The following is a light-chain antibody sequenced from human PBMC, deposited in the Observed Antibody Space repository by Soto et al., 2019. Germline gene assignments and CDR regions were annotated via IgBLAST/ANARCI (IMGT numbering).Light chain of an antibody. CDR3: SSYAGSNNFRV. V-gene: IGLV2-8*01. Sequence: QSVLTQPPSASGSPGQSVTISCTGTSSDVGGYNYVSWYQQRPGKAPKLMIYEVSKRPSGVPDRFSGSKSGNTASLTVSGLQAEDEADYYCSSYAGSNNFRVFGTGTKLTVL. CDR1: SSDVGGYNY. J-gene: IGLJ1*01. CDR2: EVS.